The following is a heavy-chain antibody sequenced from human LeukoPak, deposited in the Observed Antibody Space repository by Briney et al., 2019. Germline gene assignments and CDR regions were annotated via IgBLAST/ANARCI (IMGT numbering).Heavy chain of an antibody. Sequence: GGSLRLSCAASGFTFSSYGMHWVRQAPGKGLEWVAVISYDGSNKYYADSVKGRFTISRDNSKNTLYLQMNSLRAEVTAVYYCVRGYQLLLDYWGQGTLVTVSS. CDR1: GFTFSSYG. CDR2: ISYDGSNK. J-gene: IGHJ4*02. V-gene: IGHV3-30*03. CDR3: VRGYQLLLDY. D-gene: IGHD2-2*01.